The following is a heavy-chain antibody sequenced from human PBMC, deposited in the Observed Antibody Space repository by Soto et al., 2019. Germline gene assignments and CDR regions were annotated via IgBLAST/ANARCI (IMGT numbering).Heavy chain of an antibody. Sequence: SETLSLTCTVSGGSISSSSYYWGWIRQPPGKGLEWIGSIYYSGSTYYNPSLKSRVTISVDTSKNQFSLKLSSVTAADTAVYYCARHETANCSGGSCYRPDWFDPWGQGTLVTVS. V-gene: IGHV4-39*01. CDR2: IYYSGST. D-gene: IGHD2-15*01. CDR1: GGSISSSSYY. J-gene: IGHJ5*02. CDR3: ARHETANCSGGSCYRPDWFDP.